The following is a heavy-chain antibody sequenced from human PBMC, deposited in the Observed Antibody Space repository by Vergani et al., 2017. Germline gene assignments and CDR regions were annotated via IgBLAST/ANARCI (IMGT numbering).Heavy chain of an antibody. CDR2: IYNCGNG. V-gene: IGHV4-39*02. Sequence: QMQLQESGPGLVKASETLSLTCTVSGDSIISRCYYWGSIRQPPGKGLEWIGSIYNCGNGDSSSSLKSRVTISADQSKNQFSLRLTSVTAADTAVYYWAKDHLAVAGPYYMDVWGKGTTVTVSS. CDR1: GDSIISRCYY. J-gene: IGHJ6*03. D-gene: IGHD6-19*01. CDR3: AKDHLAVAGPYYMDV.